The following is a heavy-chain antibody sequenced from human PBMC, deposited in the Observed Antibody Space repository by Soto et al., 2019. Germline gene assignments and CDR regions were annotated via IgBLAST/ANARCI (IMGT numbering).Heavy chain of an antibody. J-gene: IGHJ5*02. CDR1: GGTFSSYA. V-gene: IGHV1-69*13. CDR2: IIPIFGTA. D-gene: IGHD3-16*01. Sequence: GASVKVSCKASGGTFSSYAISWVRQAPGQGLEWMGGIIPIFGTANYAQKFQGRVTITADESTSTAYMELSSLRSEDTAVYYCARSRDFPVLSSPFGPWGQGTLVTVSS. CDR3: ARSRDFPVLSSPFGP.